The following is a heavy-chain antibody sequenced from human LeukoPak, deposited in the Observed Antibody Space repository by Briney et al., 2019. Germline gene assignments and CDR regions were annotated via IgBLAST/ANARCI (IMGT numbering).Heavy chain of an antibody. CDR3: ARDPDTALDY. CDR1: GFSFSSYT. J-gene: IGHJ4*02. D-gene: IGHD5-18*01. CDR2: ISRDSTDI. V-gene: IGHV3-21*01. Sequence: GGSLRLSCVAYGFSFSSYTMSWVRQAPGKGLEWVSFISRDSTDIYHADSVKGRFTISRDNARNSLYLQMNSLRVEDTAVYYCARDPDTALDYWGQGTLVTVSS.